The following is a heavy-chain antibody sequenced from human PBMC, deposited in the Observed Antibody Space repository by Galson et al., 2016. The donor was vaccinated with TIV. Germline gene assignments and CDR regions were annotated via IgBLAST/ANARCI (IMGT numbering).Heavy chain of an antibody. V-gene: IGHV1-24*01. CDR3: ATVAWFPGLSLDS. Sequence: SVKVSCKVSRYTLIEIAMHWVRQAPGKGLEWMGGFDPEAGGIIYAQKFHGRVTVTEGTATDTAYMELNNLRSDDTAVYYCATVAWFPGLSLDSWGQGTLVIVSS. J-gene: IGHJ4*02. CDR1: RYTLIEIA. CDR2: FDPEAGGI. D-gene: IGHD3-22*01.